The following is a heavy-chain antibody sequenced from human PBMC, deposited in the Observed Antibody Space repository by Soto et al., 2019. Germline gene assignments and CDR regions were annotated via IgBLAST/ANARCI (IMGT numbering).Heavy chain of an antibody. CDR2: IWYDGSNK. D-gene: IGHD3-10*01. CDR1: GFTFSSYG. Sequence: GGSLRLSCAASGFTFSSYGMHWVRQAPGKGLEWVAVIWYDGSNKYYADSVKGRFAIFRANAENSVYLQVNSLRAEDTAVYYCARVGAYFGEFDYFDYWGQGTPVTVSS. J-gene: IGHJ4*02. CDR3: ARVGAYFGEFDYFDY. V-gene: IGHV3-33*03.